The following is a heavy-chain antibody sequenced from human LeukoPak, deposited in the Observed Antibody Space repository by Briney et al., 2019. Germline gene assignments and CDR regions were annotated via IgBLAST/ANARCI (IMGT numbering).Heavy chain of an antibody. D-gene: IGHD3-9*01. CDR3: AREGVTIGYFDY. J-gene: IGHJ4*02. CDR2: IYYNGRT. CDR1: GGSISAFH. V-gene: IGHV4-59*01. Sequence: PSETLSLTCTVSGGSISAFHWSWIRQFPGKGLEWIGYIYYNGRTAFNPSLKSRVNMSVDPSKNQFSLKLGSVTAADTGVYFCAREGVTIGYFDYWGRGTLVAVSS.